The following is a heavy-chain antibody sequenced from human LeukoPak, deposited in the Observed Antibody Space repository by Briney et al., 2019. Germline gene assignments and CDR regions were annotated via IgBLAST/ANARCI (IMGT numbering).Heavy chain of an antibody. Sequence: ASVKVSCKASGYTFTGYYMHWVRQAPGRGLEWMGWINPNSGGTNYAQRFQGRVTMTRDTSISTAYMELSRLRSDDTAVYYCARDRGSGWYDDFDYWGQGTLVTVSS. D-gene: IGHD6-19*01. CDR3: ARDRGSGWYDDFDY. CDR1: GYTFTGYY. V-gene: IGHV1-2*02. CDR2: INPNSGGT. J-gene: IGHJ4*02.